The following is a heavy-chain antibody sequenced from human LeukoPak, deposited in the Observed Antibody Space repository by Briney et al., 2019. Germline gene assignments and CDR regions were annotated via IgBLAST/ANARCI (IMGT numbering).Heavy chain of an antibody. Sequence: PGGSLRLSCAASGFTFSSYGMHWVRQAPGKGLEWVAVISYDGSNKYYADSVKGRFTISRDNSKNTLYLQMNSLRAEDTAVYYCAREVPAGSRGAFDIWGQGTMVTVSS. V-gene: IGHV3-30*03. J-gene: IGHJ3*02. D-gene: IGHD2-2*01. CDR1: GFTFSSYG. CDR3: AREVPAGSRGAFDI. CDR2: ISYDGSNK.